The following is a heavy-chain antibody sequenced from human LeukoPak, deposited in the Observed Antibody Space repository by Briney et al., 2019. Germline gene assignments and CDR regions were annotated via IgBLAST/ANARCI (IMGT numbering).Heavy chain of an antibody. J-gene: IGHJ4*02. Sequence: GGSLRLSCEPSGFTFSSYAMSWVPQAPGKGLEWVSGICTNGGSTSDADSVKGRLTISRDNPRNMLYMEMNSLRAEDTAVYYCSVIHRYYDGSGYWVQWGQGTLVTVSS. CDR1: GFTFSSYA. CDR2: ICTNGGST. D-gene: IGHD3-22*01. CDR3: SVIHRYYDGSGYWVQ. V-gene: IGHV3-23*01.